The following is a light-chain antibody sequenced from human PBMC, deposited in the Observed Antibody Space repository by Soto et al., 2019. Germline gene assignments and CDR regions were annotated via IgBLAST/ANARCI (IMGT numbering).Light chain of an antibody. J-gene: IGKJ4*01. V-gene: IGKV3-20*01. CDR1: QSISSTY. Sequence: EIVLTQSPGTLSLSPGEKATLSCRASQSISSTYLAWYQQKRGQAPRLLIYGASSRATGIPDRFSGSGSGTDFTLTISRLEPEDFALYYCQQYGGSLTFGGGTKVEIK. CDR3: QQYGGSLT. CDR2: GAS.